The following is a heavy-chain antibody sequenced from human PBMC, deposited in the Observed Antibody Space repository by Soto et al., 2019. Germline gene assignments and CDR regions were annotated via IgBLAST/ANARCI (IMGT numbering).Heavy chain of an antibody. CDR3: ARARSGAVADSFDF. D-gene: IGHD3-3*01. CDR1: GFTFSRYA. Sequence: GGSLRLSCAASGFTFSRYAIHWVRQAPGKGLEWVAVISRDATNKYYVDSVKGRFTISRDNARNTLYLQMNSLRHEDAAGYYCARARSGAVADSFDFWGQGTLVTVSS. V-gene: IGHV3-30*04. J-gene: IGHJ4*02. CDR2: ISRDATNK.